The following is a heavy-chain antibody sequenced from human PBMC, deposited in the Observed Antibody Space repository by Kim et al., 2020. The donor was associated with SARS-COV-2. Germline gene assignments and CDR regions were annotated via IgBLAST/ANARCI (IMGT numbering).Heavy chain of an antibody. D-gene: IGHD2-2*01. J-gene: IGHJ3*02. CDR1: GASITSANYY. Sequence: SETLSLTCTVSGASITSANYYWGWIRQQPGKGLEFIGYIYYSVAPYYSPSLNSRVTISRDTSTNTFSLRLTSVTAADTAVYYCAREIDVVGDSDAFDIWGQGTVVTVSS. CDR2: IYYSVAP. CDR3: AREIDVVGDSDAFDI. V-gene: IGHV4-31*03.